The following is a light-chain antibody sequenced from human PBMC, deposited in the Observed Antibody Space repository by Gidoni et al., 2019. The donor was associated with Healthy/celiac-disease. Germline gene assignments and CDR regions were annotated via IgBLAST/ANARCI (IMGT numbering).Light chain of an antibody. CDR3: SSYTSSSTWV. CDR2: DVS. CDR1: SSDVGGYTY. J-gene: IGLJ1*01. V-gene: IGLV2-14*03. Sequence: QSALPQPASVSGSPGQSLTISCTGTSSDVGGYTYVSWYQQHPGKAPKLMIYDVSNRHSGVSNRCSGSKSGNTASLTISGLQAEDEDDYYCSSYTSSSTWVFGTGTKVTVL.